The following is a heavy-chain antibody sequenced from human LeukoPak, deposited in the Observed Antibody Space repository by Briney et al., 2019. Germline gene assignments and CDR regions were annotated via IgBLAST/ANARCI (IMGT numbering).Heavy chain of an antibody. J-gene: IGHJ4*02. V-gene: IGHV3-23*01. CDR1: GFTFSSYA. CDR3: AKDMGAAPFPDFDY. CDR2: ISGSGGST. D-gene: IGHD1-26*01. Sequence: RGSLRLSCAASGFTFSSYAMSWVRQAPGKRLEWVSAISGSGGSTYYADSVKGRFTISRDNSKNTLYLQMNSLRAEDTAVYYCAKDMGAAPFPDFDYWGQGTLVTVSS.